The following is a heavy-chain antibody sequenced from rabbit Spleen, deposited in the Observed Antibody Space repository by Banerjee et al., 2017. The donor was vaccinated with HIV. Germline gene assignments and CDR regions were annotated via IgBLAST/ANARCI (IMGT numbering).Heavy chain of an antibody. Sequence: QEQLKESGGDLVKPGASLTLTCTASGFSFSSSDYMCWVRQAPGKGLEWISCIAGDSSGFTYSATWAKGRFTCSRTSSTTVTLQMTSLTVADTATYFCARDTGTSFSSYGMDLWGPGTLVT. CDR2: IAGDSSGFT. D-gene: IGHD7-1*01. CDR1: GFSFSSSDY. V-gene: IGHV1S45*01. CDR3: ARDTGTSFSSYGMDL. J-gene: IGHJ6*01.